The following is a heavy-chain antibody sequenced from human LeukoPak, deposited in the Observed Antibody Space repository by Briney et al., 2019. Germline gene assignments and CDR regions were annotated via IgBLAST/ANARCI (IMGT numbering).Heavy chain of an antibody. CDR3: ARVEGVRFLEWLLPFYFDY. J-gene: IGHJ4*02. CDR2: IYYSGST. Sequence: SETLSLTCTVSGGSISSSSYYWGWIRQPPGKGLEWIGSIYYSGSTYYNPSLKSRVTISIDTSKNQFSLKLSSVTAADTAVYYCARVEGVRFLEWLLPFYFDYWGQGTLVTVSS. V-gene: IGHV4-39*07. CDR1: GGSISSSSYY. D-gene: IGHD3-3*01.